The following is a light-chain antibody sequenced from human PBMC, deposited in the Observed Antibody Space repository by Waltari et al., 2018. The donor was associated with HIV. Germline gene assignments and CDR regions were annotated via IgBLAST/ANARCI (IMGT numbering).Light chain of an antibody. CDR1: QTLVPSDGNTY. J-gene: IGKJ2*01. CDR2: MIS. Sequence: DIVMTQTPLSFPVSRGQPASISCRSSQTLVPSDGNTYLTWHQQRPGQPPRLLIYMISNRLSGVPDRFSGSGAGTNFTLKIRRLEAEDVGIYYCMQATQFPHTFGQGTKLEIK. CDR3: MQATQFPHT. V-gene: IGKV2-24*01.